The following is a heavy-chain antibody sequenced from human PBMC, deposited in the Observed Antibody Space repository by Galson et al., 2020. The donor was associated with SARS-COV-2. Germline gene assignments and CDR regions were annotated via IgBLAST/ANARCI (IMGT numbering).Heavy chain of an antibody. CDR3: ARDRYCSSTSCLNYYYYYYMDV. CDR1: GGSFSGYY. CDR2: INHSGST. J-gene: IGHJ6*03. D-gene: IGHD2-2*01. V-gene: IGHV4-34*01. Sequence: SETLSLTCAVYGGSFSGYYWSWIRQPPGKGLEWIGEINHSGSTNYNPSLKSRVTISVDTSKNQFSLKLSSVTAADTAVYYCARDRYCSSTSCLNYYYYYYMDVWGKGTTVTVSS.